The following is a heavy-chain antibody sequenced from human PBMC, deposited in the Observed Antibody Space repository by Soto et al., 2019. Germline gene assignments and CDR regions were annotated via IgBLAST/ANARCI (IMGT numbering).Heavy chain of an antibody. J-gene: IGHJ3*02. CDR1: GYTFTSYG. Sequence: QVQLVQSGAEVMQPGASVKVSCKTYGYTFTSYGITWVRQAPGQGLEWMGWINTYNSNTKYAQKVQGRVTMTTDTSTRTASLEMKSLSSDDTAVYYCAIPLCSDALDIWGQGTTVTVSS. CDR2: INTYNSNT. D-gene: IGHD3-10*02. CDR3: AIPLCSDALDI. V-gene: IGHV1-18*01.